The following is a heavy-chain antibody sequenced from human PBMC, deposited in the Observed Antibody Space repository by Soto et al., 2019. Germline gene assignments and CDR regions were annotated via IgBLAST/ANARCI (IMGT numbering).Heavy chain of an antibody. D-gene: IGHD3-22*01. J-gene: IGHJ4*02. CDR3: ARDRTLGDYDSSGYNY. V-gene: IGHV1-2*02. Sequence: XSVKVSCKASGYTFTGYYMHWVRQAPGQGLEWMGWINPNSGGTNYAQKFQGRVTMTRDTSISTAYMELSRLRSDDTAVYYCARDRTLGDYDSSGYNYWGQGSLVTVSS. CDR1: GYTFTGYY. CDR2: INPNSGGT.